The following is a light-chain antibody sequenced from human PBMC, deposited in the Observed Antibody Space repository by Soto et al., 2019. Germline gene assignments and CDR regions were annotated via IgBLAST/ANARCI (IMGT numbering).Light chain of an antibody. J-gene: IGKJ5*01. CDR3: QQYNSYSIT. CDR1: QDITNC. Sequence: EIPMTQSPSSLSASCLDRVNITCAASQDITNCLNWYHQKPGKAPKLLIYDASNLETGVPSRFSGSGSGTEFTLTISSLQPDDFATFYCQQYNSYSITFGQGTRLEIK. V-gene: IGKV1-33*01. CDR2: DAS.